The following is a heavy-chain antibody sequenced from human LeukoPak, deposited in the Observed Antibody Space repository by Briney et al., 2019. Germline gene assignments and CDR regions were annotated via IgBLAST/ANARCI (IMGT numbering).Heavy chain of an antibody. D-gene: IGHD3-22*01. CDR2: IYSSGST. CDR1: GASISSHY. CDR3: ARGRYDGSGYFTFDF. Sequence: SETLSLTCSVSGASISSHYWSWTRQPAGEGLEWVGRIYSSGSTNYNPSLESRVTISLDTSKNQFSLNLGSVTAADTAVYYCARGRYDGSGYFTFDFSGQGTLVAVSS. V-gene: IGHV4-4*07. J-gene: IGHJ4*02.